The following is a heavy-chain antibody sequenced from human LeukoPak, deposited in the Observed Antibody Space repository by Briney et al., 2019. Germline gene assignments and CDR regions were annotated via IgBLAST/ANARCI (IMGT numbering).Heavy chain of an antibody. CDR1: GFPFSSYW. V-gene: IGHV3-7*01. CDR3: ARDGSVGATKAVDY. D-gene: IGHD1-26*01. CDR2: IKQDGSEK. Sequence: GGSLRLSCAASGFPFSSYWMSWVRQAPGKGLEWVANIKQDGSEKYYADSVKGRFTISRDNSKNTLYLQMNSLRAEDTAVYYCARDGSVGATKAVDYWGQGTLVTVSS. J-gene: IGHJ4*02.